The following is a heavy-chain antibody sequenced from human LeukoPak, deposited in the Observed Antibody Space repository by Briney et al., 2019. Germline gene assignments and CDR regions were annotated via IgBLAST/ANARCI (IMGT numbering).Heavy chain of an antibody. V-gene: IGHV1-18*01. CDR1: GYTFTRYG. D-gene: IGHD3-22*01. J-gene: IGHJ6*03. CDR3: AREFYDRGGYYFSLMDI. CDR2: ISTYNGNT. Sequence: ASVKVSCKASGYTFTRYGISWVRQAPGQGLEWMGWISTYNGNTNYAQRFQGRVTVTTDTSTRTAYLELRSLRSDDTAVYYCAREFYDRGGYYFSLMDIWAKGPWLTVSS.